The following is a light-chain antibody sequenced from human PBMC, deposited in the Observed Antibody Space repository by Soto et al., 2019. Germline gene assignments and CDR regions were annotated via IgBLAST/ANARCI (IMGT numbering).Light chain of an antibody. CDR1: QSVSSN. J-gene: IGKJ5*01. CDR2: GIS. CDR3: QQHGQWPIT. V-gene: IGKV3D-15*01. Sequence: EIVMTRSPAALSVSPGERVSLSCRASQSVSSNYLAWYQQKPGQAPRLLIYGISKRATDIPDRFSGSGSGTEFTLTISSLQPEDFATYYCQQHGQWPITFGQGTRLEIK.